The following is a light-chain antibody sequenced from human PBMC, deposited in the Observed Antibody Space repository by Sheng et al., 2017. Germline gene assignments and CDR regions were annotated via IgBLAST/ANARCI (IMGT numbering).Light chain of an antibody. CDR1: QSVSSN. CDR2: GAS. Sequence: EIAMTQSPATLSVSPGERATLSCRASQSVSSNLAWYQQKPGQAPRLLIYGASTRATGIPARFSGSGSGTEFTLTISSLQSEDFAVYYCQQYNNWPPEYTFGQGTKLEI. V-gene: IGKV3-15*01. CDR3: QQYNNWPPEYT. J-gene: IGKJ2*01.